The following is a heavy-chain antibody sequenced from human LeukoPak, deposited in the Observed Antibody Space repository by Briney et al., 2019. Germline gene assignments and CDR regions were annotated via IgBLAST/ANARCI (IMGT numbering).Heavy chain of an antibody. CDR1: GGSFSGYY. D-gene: IGHD3-3*01. Sequence: PSETLSLTCAVYGGSFSGYYWSWIRQPPGKGLEWIGEINHSGSTNYNPSLKSRVTMSVDTSKNQFSLKLSSVTAADTAVYYCARDKLRFLGWFFIPDAFDIWGQGTMVTVSS. CDR3: ARDKLRFLGWFFIPDAFDI. CDR2: INHSGST. J-gene: IGHJ3*02. V-gene: IGHV4-34*01.